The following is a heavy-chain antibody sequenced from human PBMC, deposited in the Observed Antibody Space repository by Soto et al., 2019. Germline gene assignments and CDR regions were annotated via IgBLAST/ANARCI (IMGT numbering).Heavy chain of an antibody. CDR1: GFTFSSYS. J-gene: IGHJ2*01. Sequence: GSLRLSCAASGFTFSSYSMNWVRQAPGKGLEWVSYISSSSSTIYYADSVKGRFTISRDNAKNSLYLQMNSLGDEDTAVYYCARGGFHWYFDLWGRGTLVTVSS. CDR3: ARGGFHWYFDL. V-gene: IGHV3-48*02. CDR2: ISSSSSTI.